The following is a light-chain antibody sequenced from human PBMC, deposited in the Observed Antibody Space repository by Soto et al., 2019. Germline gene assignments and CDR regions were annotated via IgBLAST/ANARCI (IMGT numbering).Light chain of an antibody. J-gene: IGLJ3*02. CDR3: CSHSSSITWM. V-gene: IGLV2-14*03. CDR2: EVT. CDR1: SSDVGGYNF. Sequence: QSALTQTASVSGSPGQSITISCTGTSSDVGGYNFVSWYQQHPGKAPKLIIHEVTNRPSGVSGRFSGSKSGNTAFLTISGLQAEDEPVYYCCSHSSSITWMFGGGTKLTVL.